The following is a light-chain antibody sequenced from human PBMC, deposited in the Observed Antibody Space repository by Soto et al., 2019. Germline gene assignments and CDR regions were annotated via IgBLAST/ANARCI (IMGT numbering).Light chain of an antibody. CDR2: LGS. V-gene: IGKV2-28*01. CDR1: QSLLHSNGYNY. CDR3: MQALQSPLT. Sequence: DIVMTQSPLSLPVTPGEPASISCRSSQSLLHSNGYNYLDWYLQKPGQSPQLLNYLGSNRASGVPDRFSGSGSGTDFTLKISRVEAEDVGVYYCMQALQSPLTFGGRTKVEIK. J-gene: IGKJ4*01.